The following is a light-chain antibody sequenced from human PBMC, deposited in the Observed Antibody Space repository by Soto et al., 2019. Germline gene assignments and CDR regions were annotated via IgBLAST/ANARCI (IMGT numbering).Light chain of an antibody. CDR1: SGPVTTGHH. Sequence: QAVVTQEPSLTVSSGGTVTLTCASRSGPVTTGHHAYWFQQKPGQAPRILIFDTYNRHSWTPARFSGSLLGGQAALTLSGAQPEDEAEYYCLLTFRGPWVFGGGTKVTVL. CDR2: DTY. CDR3: LLTFRGPWV. V-gene: IGLV7-46*01. J-gene: IGLJ3*02.